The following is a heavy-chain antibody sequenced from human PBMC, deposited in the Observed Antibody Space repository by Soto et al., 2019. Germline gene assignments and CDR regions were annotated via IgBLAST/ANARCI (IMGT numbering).Heavy chain of an antibody. D-gene: IGHD3-22*01. Sequence: PSETLSLTCTVSGGSISSGDYYWSWIRQPPGKGLEWIGYIYYSGSTYYNPSLKSRVTISVDTSKNQFSLKLSSVTAADTAVYYCARDTYDSSGYYHLHWGQGTLVTVSS. CDR2: IYYSGST. CDR3: ARDTYDSSGYYHLH. J-gene: IGHJ4*02. V-gene: IGHV4-30-4*01. CDR1: GGSISSGDYY.